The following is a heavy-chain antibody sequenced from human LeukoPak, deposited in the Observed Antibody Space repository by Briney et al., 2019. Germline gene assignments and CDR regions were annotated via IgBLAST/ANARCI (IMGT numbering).Heavy chain of an antibody. D-gene: IGHD4-17*01. Sequence: GGSLRLSCAASGFTFSSYWMSWVRQAPGKGLEWVANIKQDGSEKYYVDSVKGRFTISRDNAKNSLYLQMNSLRAEDTAVYYCAREGNDYGDPYFDYWGQGTLVTVSS. CDR1: GFTFSSYW. V-gene: IGHV3-7*01. CDR3: AREGNDYGDPYFDY. J-gene: IGHJ4*02. CDR2: IKQDGSEK.